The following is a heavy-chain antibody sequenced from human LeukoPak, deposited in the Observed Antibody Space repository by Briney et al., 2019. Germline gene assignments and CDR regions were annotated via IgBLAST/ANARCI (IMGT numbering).Heavy chain of an antibody. CDR1: GFTGSNNY. D-gene: IGHD4-17*01. Sequence: GGSLRLSCAASGFTGSNNYMSWVRQAPGKGLEWVSAIHSSGGTYYADSVKGRFTISRDTSKNTLYLQINSLRVEDTAVYYCIVFGDSNHWGQGPLVTVSS. J-gene: IGHJ5*02. V-gene: IGHV3-53*01. CDR2: IHSSGGT. CDR3: IVFGDSNH.